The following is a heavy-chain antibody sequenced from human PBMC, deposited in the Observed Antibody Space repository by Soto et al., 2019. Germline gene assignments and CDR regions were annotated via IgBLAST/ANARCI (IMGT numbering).Heavy chain of an antibody. D-gene: IGHD6-13*01. Sequence: PGGSLRLSCAASGSSFSDYGLHWVCQAPGTGLEWLTIIWFDASHEYYADSVKGRVTISRDNSNNTLYLQLNSLTADDTAVYFCARDQGRATADGPLGNGLDVWGQGAAVTVSS. J-gene: IGHJ6*02. V-gene: IGHV3-33*01. CDR1: GSSFSDYG. CDR3: ARDQGRATADGPLGNGLDV. CDR2: IWFDASHE.